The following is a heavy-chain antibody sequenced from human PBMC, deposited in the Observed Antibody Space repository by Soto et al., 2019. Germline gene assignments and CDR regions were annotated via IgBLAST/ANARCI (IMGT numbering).Heavy chain of an antibody. Sequence: EVQLLESGGGLVQPGGSLRLSCAAPGFTFNNYAMTWVRQAPGKGLDWFSAISGGGDTTSYADSVKGRFTVSRDGSKNTLYLQMSSLRAEDTALYYCAKGRGGSGSLTPRVDFWGQGTLVTVSS. CDR3: AKGRGGSGSLTPRVDF. V-gene: IGHV3-23*01. CDR2: ISGGGDTT. J-gene: IGHJ4*02. D-gene: IGHD3-10*01. CDR1: GFTFNNYA.